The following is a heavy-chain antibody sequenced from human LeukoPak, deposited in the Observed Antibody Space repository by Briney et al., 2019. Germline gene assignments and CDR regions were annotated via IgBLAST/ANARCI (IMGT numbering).Heavy chain of an antibody. V-gene: IGHV3-48*03. CDR3: ARGHGTSWFPFDS. D-gene: IGHD6-13*01. CDR2: ISDGDPTI. Sequence: GGSLRLSCAASGFPFSNYQMNWVRQAPGKGLEWVSHISDGDPTIYYADSVKGRFTISRDDAKSSLYLETNSLSAEDTAIYYCARGHGTSWFPFDSWGQGTLVTVSS. J-gene: IGHJ4*02. CDR1: GFPFSNYQ.